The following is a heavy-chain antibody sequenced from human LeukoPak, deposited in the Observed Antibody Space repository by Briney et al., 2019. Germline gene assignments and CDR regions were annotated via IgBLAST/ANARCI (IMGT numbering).Heavy chain of an antibody. CDR3: ASRGPSLLRGSRWLIFDY. CDR1: GFTFSSYA. J-gene: IGHJ4*02. D-gene: IGHD5-12*01. Sequence: GGSLRLSCAASGFTFSSYAMSWVRQAPGKGLEWVSAISGSGGSTYYADSVKGRFTISRDNSKNTLYLQMNSLRAEDTAVYYCASRGPSLLRGSRWLIFDYWGQGTLVTVSS. V-gene: IGHV3-23*01. CDR2: ISGSGGST.